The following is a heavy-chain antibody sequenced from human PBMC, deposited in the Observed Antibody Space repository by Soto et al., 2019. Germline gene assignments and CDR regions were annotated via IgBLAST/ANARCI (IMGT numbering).Heavy chain of an antibody. CDR3: SRGTIDYFETSRSCYGLDV. Sequence: QVRLQESGPGLVKPSQTLSLTCSVSGVSISSADFYWSWIRQPPGKALEWLGDMSYSGSTYYNPSLQNRITISLDKSKNHLSLALTPVTAADTAVYACSRGTIDYFETSRSCYGLDVWGQGTAVSVSS. CDR1: GVSISSADFY. CDR2: MSYSGST. J-gene: IGHJ6*02. D-gene: IGHD3-22*01. V-gene: IGHV4-30-4*01.